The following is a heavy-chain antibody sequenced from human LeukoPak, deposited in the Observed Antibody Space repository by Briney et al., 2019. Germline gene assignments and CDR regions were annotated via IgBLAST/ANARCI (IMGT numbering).Heavy chain of an antibody. CDR1: GGSFSGYY. CDR3: ARLRRDGYNKGFDY. J-gene: IGHJ4*02. V-gene: IGHV4-34*01. CDR2: INHSGST. Sequence: PSETLSLTCAVYGGSFSGYYWSWIRQPPGKGLEWIGEINHSGSTNYNPSLKSRVTISVDTSKNQFSLKLSSVTAADTAVYYCARLRRDGYNKGFDYWGQGTLVTVSS. D-gene: IGHD5-12*01.